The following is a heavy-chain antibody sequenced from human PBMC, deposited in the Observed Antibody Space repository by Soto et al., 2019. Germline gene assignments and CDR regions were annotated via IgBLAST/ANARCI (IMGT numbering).Heavy chain of an antibody. D-gene: IGHD2-15*01. J-gene: IGHJ4*02. CDR1: GGSISSYY. CDR2: IYYSGST. V-gene: IGHV4-59*08. CDR3: ARTTGGGYCSGGSCPKAYYFDY. Sequence: QVQLQESGPGLVKPSETLSLTCTVSGGSISSYYWSWIRQPPGKGLEWIGYIYYSGSTNYNPSLKLRVTISVGTSKNQFSLKLSSVTAADTAVYYCARTTGGGYCSGGSCPKAYYFDYWGQGTLVTVSS.